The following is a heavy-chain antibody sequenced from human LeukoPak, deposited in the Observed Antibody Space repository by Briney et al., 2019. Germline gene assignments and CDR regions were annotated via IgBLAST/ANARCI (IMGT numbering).Heavy chain of an antibody. CDR2: ISSSSSTI. V-gene: IGHV3-48*04. J-gene: IGHJ4*02. CDR1: GFTFSSYS. CDR3: ARDVAY. D-gene: IGHD2-21*01. Sequence: PGGSLRLSCATSGFTFSSYSMNWVRQAPGKGLEWVSYISSSSSTIYYADSVKGRFTISRDNAKNSLYLQMNSLRAEDTAVYYCARDVAYWGQGTLVTVSS.